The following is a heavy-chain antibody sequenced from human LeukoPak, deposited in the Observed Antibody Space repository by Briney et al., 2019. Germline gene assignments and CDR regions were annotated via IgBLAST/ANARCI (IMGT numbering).Heavy chain of an antibody. V-gene: IGHV4-4*02. D-gene: IGHD4-17*01. CDR3: ARQQTRSMVTTPFDY. J-gene: IGHJ4*02. CDR2: IYHSGST. CDR1: GGYISSSNW. Sequence: SGTLSLTCAVSGGYISSSNWWSWVRQPPGKGLEWIGEIYHSGSTNYNPSLKSRVTISVDTSKNQFSLKLSSVTAADTAVYYCARQQTRSMVTTPFDYWGQGTLVTVSS.